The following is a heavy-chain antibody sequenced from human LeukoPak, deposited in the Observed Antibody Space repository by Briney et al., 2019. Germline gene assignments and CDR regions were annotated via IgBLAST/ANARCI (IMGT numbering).Heavy chain of an antibody. CDR3: GKDGPRDGGYCSSTSCPPHYYMDV. J-gene: IGHJ6*03. V-gene: IGHV4-59*01. Sequence: SETLSLTCTVSGGSISSYYWSWIRQPPGKGLEWIGYIYYSGSTNYNPSLKSRVTISVDTSKNQYSLKLSSVTAADTAVYCCGKDGPRDGGYCSSTSCPPHYYMDVWGKGTTVTVSS. CDR2: IYYSGST. CDR1: GGSISSYY. D-gene: IGHD2-2*01.